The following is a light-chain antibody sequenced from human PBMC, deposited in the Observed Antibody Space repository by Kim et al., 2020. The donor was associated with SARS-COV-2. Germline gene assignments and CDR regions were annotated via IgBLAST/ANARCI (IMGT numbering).Light chain of an antibody. Sequence: QRVTISCSGSSSNIGSNYVYWYQQLPGRAPKLLIYRNNQRPSGVPDRFSGSKSGTSASLATSGLRSEDEADYYCAAWDDSLSGSYVFGTGTKVTVL. CDR2: RNN. CDR3: AAWDDSLSGSYV. CDR1: SSNIGSNY. V-gene: IGLV1-47*01. J-gene: IGLJ1*01.